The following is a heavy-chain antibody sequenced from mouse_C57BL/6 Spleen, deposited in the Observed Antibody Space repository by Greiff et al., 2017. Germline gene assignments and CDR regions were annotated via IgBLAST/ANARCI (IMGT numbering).Heavy chain of an antibody. V-gene: IGHV1-55*01. D-gene: IGHD2-5*01. J-gene: IGHJ3*01. CDR2: IYPGSGST. CDR1: GYTFTSYW. Sequence: VQLQHPGAELVKPGASVKMSCKASGYTFTSYWITWVKQRPGQGLEWIGDIYPGSGSTKYNEKFKSKATLTVDTSSSTAYMQLSSLTSEDSAVYYGSRSTYYSNYGFAYWGQGTLVTVSA. CDR3: SRSTYYSNYGFAY.